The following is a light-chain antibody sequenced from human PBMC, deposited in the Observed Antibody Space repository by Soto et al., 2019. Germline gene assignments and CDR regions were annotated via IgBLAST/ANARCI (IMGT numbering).Light chain of an antibody. Sequence: IQLTQSPSSVSAYVGDRVTVTCRASQSVSGWLAWYQQKPGEAPKLLIYDASALPRGVPSRFSGSGSGTEFTLTICSLSSEDYAVYYCQHYHNWPPYTFGQGTKVDI. CDR1: QSVSGW. V-gene: IGKV1-5*01. CDR3: QHYHNWPPYT. CDR2: DAS. J-gene: IGKJ2*01.